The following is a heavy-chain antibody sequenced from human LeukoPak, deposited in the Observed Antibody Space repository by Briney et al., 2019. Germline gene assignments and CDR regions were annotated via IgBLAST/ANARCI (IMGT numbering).Heavy chain of an antibody. CDR2: VKEDGSEK. J-gene: IGHJ4*02. CDR3: ATGTWLGNGY. D-gene: IGHD5-24*01. CDR1: GFTFSRYW. Sequence: PGGSLRLSCAASGFTFSRYWMNWVRLAPGQGLEWVASVKEDGSEKHYVDSVKGRFTISRDNAKNSLYLQMNNMRVEDTAVYYCATGTWLGNGYWGQGTLVTVSS. V-gene: IGHV3-7*01.